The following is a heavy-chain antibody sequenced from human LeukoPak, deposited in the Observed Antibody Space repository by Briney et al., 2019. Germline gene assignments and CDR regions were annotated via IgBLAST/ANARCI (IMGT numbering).Heavy chain of an antibody. CDR1: GGSFSGYH. Sequence: NRSETLSLTCAVYGGSFSGYHWTWIRQSPGKGLEWIGDINPSGSTYYNPSLKSRLIISVDTSKNQFSLKLRSVAAADTAVYYCARGRHDITMIVVVMTSVSYYLDVWGKGTTVTVS. CDR3: ARGRHDITMIVVVMTSVSYYLDV. D-gene: IGHD3-22*01. CDR2: INPSGST. V-gene: IGHV4-34*01. J-gene: IGHJ6*03.